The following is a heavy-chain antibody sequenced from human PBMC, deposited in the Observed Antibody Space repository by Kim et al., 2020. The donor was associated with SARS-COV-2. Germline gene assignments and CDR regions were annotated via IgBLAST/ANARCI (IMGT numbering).Heavy chain of an antibody. V-gene: IGHV4-59*01. D-gene: IGHD3-10*01. J-gene: IGHJ5*02. Sequence: SETLSLTCTVSGASTTSDYWSWIRQSPGKGLQWIGYISYLGDINYNPSLRGRDTISLDTSKDQLSLRLTSVTATDTAIYFCVKGSGRGQSLVEPWGQGSLVTVSS. CDR1: GASTTSDY. CDR2: ISYLGDI. CDR3: VKGSGRGQSLVEP.